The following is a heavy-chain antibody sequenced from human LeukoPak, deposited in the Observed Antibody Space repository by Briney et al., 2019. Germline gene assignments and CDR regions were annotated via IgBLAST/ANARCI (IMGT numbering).Heavy chain of an antibody. V-gene: IGHV3-30*02. CDR2: IRYDGSNK. CDR1: GFSFRNYG. CDR3: AKEQGIGAYAPGTYPLDH. D-gene: IGHD3-10*01. J-gene: IGHJ4*02. Sequence: PGGSLRLSCAASGFSFRNYGMYWVRQAPGKGLECISFIRYDGSNKYYLDSVKGRFSVSRDNSKDTLFLQMNNMRADDTAVYYCAKEQGIGAYAPGTYPLDHWGQGVLVTVSS.